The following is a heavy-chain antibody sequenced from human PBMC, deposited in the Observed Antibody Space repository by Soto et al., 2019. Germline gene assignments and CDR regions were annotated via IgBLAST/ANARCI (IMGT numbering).Heavy chain of an antibody. CDR2: IIAYNGYT. V-gene: IGHV1-18*01. Sequence: QVQLVQSGAEVKKPGASVKVSCKASGYTFTTFGISWVRQAPGQGLEWMRWIIAYNGYTIYAQKLQDIVTMTTDTSTSPDCMELKSLRSNDTAVYYCARDPTIFGVVQNYGIDAWGPGTTVTVSS. J-gene: IGHJ6*02. D-gene: IGHD3-3*01. CDR3: ARDPTIFGVVQNYGIDA. CDR1: GYTFTTFG.